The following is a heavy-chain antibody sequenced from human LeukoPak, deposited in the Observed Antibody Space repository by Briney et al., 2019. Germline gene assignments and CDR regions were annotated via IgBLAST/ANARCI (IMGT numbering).Heavy chain of an antibody. CDR2: IYTSGST. CDR1: GGSFSGYY. V-gene: IGHV4-4*09. D-gene: IGHD3-3*01. J-gene: IGHJ3*02. Sequence: PSETLSLTCAVYGGSFSGYYWSWIRQPPGKGLEWIGYIYTSGSTNYNPSLKSRVTISVDTSKNQFSLKLSSVTAADTAVYYCARFDATYDFWSGYYDAFDIWGQGTMVTVSS. CDR3: ARFDATYDFWSGYYDAFDI.